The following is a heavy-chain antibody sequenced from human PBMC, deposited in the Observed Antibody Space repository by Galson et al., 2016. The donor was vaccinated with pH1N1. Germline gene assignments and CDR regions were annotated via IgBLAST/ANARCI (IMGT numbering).Heavy chain of an antibody. V-gene: IGHV1-46*01. CDR3: ARRYYFDY. CDR2: IDPSAGTT. Sequence: SVKVSCKASGYSVTRYYMHWVRQAPGQGLEWMGIIDPSAGTTTYSQKFQGGISLTRDTSTNSVHMELSTLRPDDSAIYFCARRYYFDYWGQGTLVTVSS. J-gene: IGHJ4*02. CDR1: GYSVTRYY.